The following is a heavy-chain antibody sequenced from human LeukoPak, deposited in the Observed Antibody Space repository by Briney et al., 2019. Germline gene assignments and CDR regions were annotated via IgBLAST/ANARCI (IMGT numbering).Heavy chain of an antibody. J-gene: IGHJ5*02. CDR1: GGTFSSYT. Sequence: SSVKVSYKASGGTFSSYTISWVRQAPGQGLEWLGRIIPILGIANYAQKFQGRVTITADKSTSTAYMELSSLRSEDTAVYYCAGCYCSSTSCYNWFDPWGQGTLVTVSS. D-gene: IGHD2-2*01. V-gene: IGHV1-69*02. CDR3: AGCYCSSTSCYNWFDP. CDR2: IIPILGIA.